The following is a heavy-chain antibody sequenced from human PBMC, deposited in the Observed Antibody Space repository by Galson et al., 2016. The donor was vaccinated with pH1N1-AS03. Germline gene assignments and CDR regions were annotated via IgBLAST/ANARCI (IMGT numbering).Heavy chain of an antibody. CDR3: ARALSEQYYDILTGNDP. CDR2: ISSSGNTI. CDR1: GFIFSSYE. Sequence: SLRLSCAASGFIFSSYEMNWVRQAPGKGLEWVSYISSSGNTIYYADSVKGRFTISRDNAKNSPYLQMNSLRAEDTAVYYCARALSEQYYDILTGNDPWGQGTLVTVSS. J-gene: IGHJ5*02. V-gene: IGHV3-48*03. D-gene: IGHD3-9*01.